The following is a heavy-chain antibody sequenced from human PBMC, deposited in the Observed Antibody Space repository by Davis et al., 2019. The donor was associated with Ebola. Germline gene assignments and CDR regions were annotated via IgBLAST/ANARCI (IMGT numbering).Heavy chain of an antibody. CDR2: INPHNGNT. J-gene: IGHJ4*02. D-gene: IGHD1-1*01. V-gene: IGHV1-18*04. CDR3: ARAQFPTTSDH. Sequence: ASVQVSCKASGYTFTNYGITWVRQAPGQGREGMGWINPHNGNTNYAQNVQGRVTMTTDTSTSTAYMEVGSLSSDDTAVYYCARAQFPTTSDHWGQGTLVTVSS. CDR1: GYTFTNYG.